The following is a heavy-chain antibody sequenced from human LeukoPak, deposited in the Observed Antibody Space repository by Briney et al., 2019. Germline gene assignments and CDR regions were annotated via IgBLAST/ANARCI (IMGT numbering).Heavy chain of an antibody. J-gene: IGHJ4*02. CDR3: ATEGQWLLLHYLDS. CDR2: FDPEDSEP. V-gene: IGHV1-24*01. D-gene: IGHD6-19*01. Sequence: ASVKVSCKVSGYTLTELSIHWVRQAPGKGLDWMGGFDPEDSEPIYAEKFHDRVTMTEDTSTDTAYLELSRLTSEDTAVYYCATEGQWLLLHYLDSWGQGTLVTVSS. CDR1: GYTLTELS.